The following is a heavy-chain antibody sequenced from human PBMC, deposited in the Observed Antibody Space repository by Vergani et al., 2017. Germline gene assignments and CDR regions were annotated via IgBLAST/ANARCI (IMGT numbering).Heavy chain of an antibody. Sequence: EVQLVESGGGLVQPGGSLRLSCAVSGFTFSSYRMSWVRQAPGKGLEWVANIKQDGSEKYYVDSVKGRFRISRDNAKNSLYLQMNSLRAEDTAVYYCARENCCGDCYPAGWGEGTPVTVSS. J-gene: IGHJ4*02. CDR2: IKQDGSEK. CDR1: GFTFSSYR. D-gene: IGHD2-21*02. V-gene: IGHV3-7*01. CDR3: ARENCCGDCYPAG.